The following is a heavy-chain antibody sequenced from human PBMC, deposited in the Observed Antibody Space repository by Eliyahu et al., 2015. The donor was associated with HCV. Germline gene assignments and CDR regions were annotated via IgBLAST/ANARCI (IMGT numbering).Heavy chain of an antibody. CDR1: GFXXXNFH. Sequence: EVQLVESGGGLVQPGGSLRLXCVASGFXXXNFHMXWVRQAPGKGLEGVSYISKNSDRVLDADSLKGRFTISRDNAKNSLFLQLNSLRDEDTAVYYCARDSGYGYGMDVWGQGTTVTVSS. CDR2: ISKNSDRV. CDR3: ARDSGYGYGMDV. D-gene: IGHD4-17*01. V-gene: IGHV3-48*02. J-gene: IGHJ6*02.